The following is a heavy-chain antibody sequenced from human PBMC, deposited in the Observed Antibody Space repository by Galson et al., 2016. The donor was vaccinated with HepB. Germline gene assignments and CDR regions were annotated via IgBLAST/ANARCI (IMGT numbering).Heavy chain of an antibody. CDR1: GGSISSGSYY. CDR3: ARATRGDYCTGTICYLDY. Sequence: TLSLTCPVSGGSISSGSYYWSWIRQPAGKGLEWIGHIYTSGSTNYNPSLKTRVTISVDTSKNQFSRKLTSPTAADTAGYYCARATRGDYCTGTICYLDYWSQGTLVTVSS. D-gene: IGHD2-8*02. J-gene: IGHJ4*02. CDR2: IYTSGST. V-gene: IGHV4-61*09.